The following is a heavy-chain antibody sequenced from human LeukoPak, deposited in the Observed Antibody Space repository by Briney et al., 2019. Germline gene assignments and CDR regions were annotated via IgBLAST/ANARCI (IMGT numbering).Heavy chain of an antibody. Sequence: ASVKVSCKASGYTFTNNYLHWVRQAPGQGLEWMGMIYPRDGSTSYAQNFQGRVTVTRDTSTTTVHMELRGLRSEDTAVYYCARDKEGFDYWGKGTVVTVSS. J-gene: IGHJ4*02. CDR2: IYPRDGST. CDR3: ARDKEGFDY. V-gene: IGHV1-46*01. CDR1: GYTFTNNY.